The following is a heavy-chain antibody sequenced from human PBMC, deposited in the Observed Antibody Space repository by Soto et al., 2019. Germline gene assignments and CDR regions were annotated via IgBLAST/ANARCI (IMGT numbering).Heavy chain of an antibody. CDR3: ARGRLGSSRYELDN. CDR2: ITHSGST. J-gene: IGHJ4*02. Sequence: SETLSLTCAVYRRSFNGYYWNWIRQPPGRGLEWIGEITHSGSTNYNPSLKSRVTISGDTPKNQFSLRLRSVTAADTAVYYCARGRLGSSRYELDNWGQGTLVT. CDR1: RRSFNGYY. V-gene: IGHV4-34*01. D-gene: IGHD5-12*01.